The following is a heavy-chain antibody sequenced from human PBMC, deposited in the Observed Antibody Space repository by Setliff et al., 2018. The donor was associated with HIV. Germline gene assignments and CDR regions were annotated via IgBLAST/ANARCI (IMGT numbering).Heavy chain of an antibody. Sequence: ASVKVSCKAYGYTFTDYGLCWVRQAPGQGLEWVGWIIPIFGTANYAQKFQGRVTMTTDTSTSTVYMELRSLTSDDTAVYYCARGVGATSAQHWGQGTLVTVSS. CDR1: GYTFTDYG. CDR3: ARGVGATSAQH. J-gene: IGHJ1*01. V-gene: IGHV1-18*01. CDR2: IIPIFGTA. D-gene: IGHD1-26*01.